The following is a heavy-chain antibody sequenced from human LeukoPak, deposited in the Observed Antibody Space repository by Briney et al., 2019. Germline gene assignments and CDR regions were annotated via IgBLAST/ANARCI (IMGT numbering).Heavy chain of an antibody. J-gene: IGHJ6*04. CDR1: GFTFSTYA. CDR2: ISSNGGST. CDR3: VKGNSVKYLPRYGMDV. D-gene: IGHD2/OR15-2a*01. V-gene: IGHV3-64D*06. Sequence: PGGSLRLSCSASGFTFSTYAMHWVRQPPGKGLEYDSAISSNGGSTYYADSVKGRFTISRDNSKNTLYLQMSSLRAEDTAVYYCVKGNSVKYLPRYGMDVWGKGTTVTVSS.